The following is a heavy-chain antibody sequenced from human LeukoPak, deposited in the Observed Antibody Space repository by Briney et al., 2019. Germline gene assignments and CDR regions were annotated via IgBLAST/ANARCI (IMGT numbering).Heavy chain of an antibody. CDR3: AKAEGAHSSSWGYFDY. D-gene: IGHD6-13*01. V-gene: IGHV3-9*01. Sequence: GGSLRLSCAASGFTFDDYAMQWVRQAPGKGLEWVSGISWNGGSIAYADSVKGRFTISRDNAKNSLYLQMNTLRAEDTALYYCAKAEGAHSSSWGYFDYWGQGTLVTVSS. CDR1: GFTFDDYA. J-gene: IGHJ4*02. CDR2: ISWNGGSI.